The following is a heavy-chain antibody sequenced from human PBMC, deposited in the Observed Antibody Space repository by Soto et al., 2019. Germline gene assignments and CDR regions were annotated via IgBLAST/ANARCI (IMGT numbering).Heavy chain of an antibody. Sequence: GGSLRLSCAASGFTFSSYSMNWVRQAPGKGLEWVSSISSSSSYIYYADSVKGRFTISRDNAKNSLYLQMNSLRAEDTAVYYCARDLSRGIGATIFYYYGMDVWGQGTTVTVSS. D-gene: IGHD5-12*01. CDR1: GFTFSSYS. V-gene: IGHV3-21*01. CDR2: ISSSSSYI. CDR3: ARDLSRGIGATIFYYYGMDV. J-gene: IGHJ6*02.